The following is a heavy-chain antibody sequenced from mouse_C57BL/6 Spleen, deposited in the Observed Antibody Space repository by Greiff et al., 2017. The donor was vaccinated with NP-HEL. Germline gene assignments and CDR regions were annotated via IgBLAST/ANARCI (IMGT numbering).Heavy chain of an antibody. J-gene: IGHJ4*01. CDR1: GYTFTDYY. CDR2: INPNNGGT. CDR3: ARPARLYYAMDY. Sequence: EVQLQQSGPELVKPGASVKISCKASGYTFTDYYMNWVKQSHGKSLEWIGDINPNNGGTSYNQKFKGKATLTVDKSSSTAYMELRSLTSEDSAVYYCARPARLYYAMDYWGQGTSVTVSS. V-gene: IGHV1-26*01.